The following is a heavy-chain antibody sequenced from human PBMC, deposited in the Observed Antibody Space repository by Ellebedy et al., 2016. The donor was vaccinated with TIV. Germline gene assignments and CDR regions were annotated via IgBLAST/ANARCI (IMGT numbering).Heavy chain of an antibody. V-gene: IGHV1-2*02. Sequence: AASVKVSCKTSGYTFTDYYIHWLRHAPGQGLEWMGWILPKTGGTHSAQKFHVTLTRDTSIDTAYMELSRLKSGDTAVYFCARGGDSAWYDLGDYWGQGTLVTVSS. CDR3: ARGGDSAWYDLGDY. D-gene: IGHD6-19*01. CDR1: GYTFTDYY. CDR2: ILPKTGGT. J-gene: IGHJ4*02.